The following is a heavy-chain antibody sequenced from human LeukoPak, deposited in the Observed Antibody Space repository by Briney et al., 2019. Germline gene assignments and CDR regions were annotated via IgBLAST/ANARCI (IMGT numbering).Heavy chain of an antibody. CDR2: IYYSGST. J-gene: IGHJ4*02. D-gene: IGHD5-18*01. Sequence: SETLSLTCTVSGGSISSSSYYWGWIRQPPGKGLEWIGSIYYSGSTYYNPPLKSRVTISVDTSKNQFSLKLSSVTAADTAVYYCARDGMDTAMVGVDYWGQGTLVTVSS. CDR3: ARDGMDTAMVGVDY. CDR1: GGSISSSSYY. V-gene: IGHV4-39*07.